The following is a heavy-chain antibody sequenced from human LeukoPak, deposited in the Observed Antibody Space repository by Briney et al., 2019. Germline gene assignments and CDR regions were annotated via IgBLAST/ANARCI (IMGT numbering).Heavy chain of an antibody. CDR3: ARGPHWDPHFDY. D-gene: IGHD7-27*01. V-gene: IGHV1-69*05. Sequence: GASVKVSCKASGGTFSSYAISWVRQAPGQGLEWMGGIIPVFGTAIYAQKFQGRVTMTRDTSISTAYMELSGLRSDDTAVYYCARGPHWDPHFDYWGQGTLVTVSS. J-gene: IGHJ4*02. CDR2: IIPVFGTA. CDR1: GGTFSSYA.